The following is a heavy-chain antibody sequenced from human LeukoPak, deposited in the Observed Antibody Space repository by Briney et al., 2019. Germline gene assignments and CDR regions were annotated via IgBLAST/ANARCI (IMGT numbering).Heavy chain of an antibody. CDR1: GFTFSSYA. D-gene: IGHD2-2*01. J-gene: IGHJ6*02. CDR3: AREDIVVVPAAMVGYYYYGMDV. V-gene: IGHV3-23*01. CDR2: ISGSGGST. Sequence: PGGSLRLSCAASGFTFSSYAMSWVRQAPGKGLEWVSAISGSGGSTYYADSVKGRFTISRDNAKNSLYLQMNSLRAEDTAVYYCAREDIVVVPAAMVGYYYYGMDVWGQGTTVTVSS.